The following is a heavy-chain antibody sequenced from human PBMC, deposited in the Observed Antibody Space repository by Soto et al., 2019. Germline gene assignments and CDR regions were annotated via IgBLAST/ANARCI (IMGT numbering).Heavy chain of an antibody. CDR1: GGSFSNYA. CDR3: AIAYRENYCYAMDV. CDR2: IIPMFGIG. V-gene: IGHV1-69*01. J-gene: IGHJ6*02. Sequence: QVQLVQSGAEVKMPGSSVRVSCKASGGSFSNYAISWVRQAPGQGLEWMGGIIPMFGIGNYAEKFLGRVTDTADESTSTSHMELSSLRSEDTAVYFCAIAYRENYCYAMDVWGQGTTVTVSS. D-gene: IGHD1-26*01.